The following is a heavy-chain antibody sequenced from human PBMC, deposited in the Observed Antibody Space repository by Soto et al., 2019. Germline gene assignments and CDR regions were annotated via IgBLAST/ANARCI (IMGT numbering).Heavy chain of an antibody. CDR2: ISSSGSTI. Sequence: GGSLRLSCAASGSTFSDYYMSWIRQAPGKGLEWVSYISSSGSTIYYADSVKGRFTISRDNAKNSLYLQMNSLRAEDTAVYYCARVIPEYYYMDVWGKGTTVTVSS. CDR1: GSTFSDYY. V-gene: IGHV3-11*01. CDR3: ARVIPEYYYMDV. D-gene: IGHD2-2*02. J-gene: IGHJ6*03.